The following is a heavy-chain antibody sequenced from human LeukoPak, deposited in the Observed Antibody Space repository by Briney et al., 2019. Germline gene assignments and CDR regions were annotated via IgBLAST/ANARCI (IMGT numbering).Heavy chain of an antibody. CDR1: GFTFSSYA. Sequence: GGSLTLSCVASGFTFSSYAMSWVRDTPARGLEWVTSLRGNSDGSYAESVKGRFTLSRDESRNTVYLQLNKLRVEDTAIYYCAKASWVSTADAVLWGQGTVVTVSS. D-gene: IGHD3-16*01. J-gene: IGHJ4*02. CDR3: AKASWVSTADAVL. CDR2: LRGNSDG. V-gene: IGHV3-23*01.